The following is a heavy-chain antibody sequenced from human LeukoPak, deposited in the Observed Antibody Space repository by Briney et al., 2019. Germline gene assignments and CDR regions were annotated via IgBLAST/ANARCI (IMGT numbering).Heavy chain of an antibody. CDR2: ISPTGSTT. Sequence: GGSLRLSCTASGFSFSGHWMHWARQLPGKGLVWVSRISPTGSTTSYADSVKGRFTVSRDNAKNTLYLQVNNLRAEDTAVYYCARAPNSNWSGLDFWGQGTLLTVSS. CDR1: GFSFSGHW. D-gene: IGHD6-6*01. V-gene: IGHV3-74*01. CDR3: ARAPNSNWSGLDF. J-gene: IGHJ4*02.